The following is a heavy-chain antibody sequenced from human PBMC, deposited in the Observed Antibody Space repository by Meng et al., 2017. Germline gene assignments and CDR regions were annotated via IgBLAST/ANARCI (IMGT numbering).Heavy chain of an antibody. Sequence: ASVKVSCKASGYTFTGYYMHWVRQAPGQGLEWMGWINPNSGGTNYAQKFQGRVTMTRDTSTSTAYMELRSLRSDDTAVYYCARVPITMMAHFWFDPWGQGTLVTVSS. V-gene: IGHV1-2*02. D-gene: IGHD3-22*01. CDR3: ARVPITMMAHFWFDP. CDR2: INPNSGGT. CDR1: GYTFTGYY. J-gene: IGHJ5*02.